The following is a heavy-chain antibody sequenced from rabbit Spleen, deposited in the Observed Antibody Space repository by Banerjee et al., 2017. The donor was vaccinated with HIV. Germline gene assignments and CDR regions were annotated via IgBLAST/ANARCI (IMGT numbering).Heavy chain of an antibody. CDR2: IAGDSSAFT. CDR3: ARDTGTSFSSYGMDL. D-gene: IGHD7-1*01. Sequence: QSLEESGGDLVKPGASLTFTCTASGFSFSSNEYMCWVRQAPVKGLEWISCIAGDSSAFTYSATWAKGRFTCSKTSSTTVTLQMTSLTVADTATYFCARDTGTSFSSYGMDLWGPGTLVTVS. CDR1: GFSFSSNEY. V-gene: IGHV1S40*01. J-gene: IGHJ6*01.